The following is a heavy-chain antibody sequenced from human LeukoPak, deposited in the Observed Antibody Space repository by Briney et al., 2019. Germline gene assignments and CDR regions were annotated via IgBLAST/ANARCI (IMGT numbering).Heavy chain of an antibody. J-gene: IGHJ4*02. Sequence: GGSLRVSCVGSGFTFSSYWMTWVRQAPGKGLEWVANIKDDGSEKYSVDSVKGRFTISRDNAKNLLYLQMSSLRAEDTAVYYCARARIDYWGQGTPLAVSS. CDR2: IKDDGSEK. V-gene: IGHV3-7*04. CDR3: ARARIDY. D-gene: IGHD1-14*01. CDR1: GFTFSSYW.